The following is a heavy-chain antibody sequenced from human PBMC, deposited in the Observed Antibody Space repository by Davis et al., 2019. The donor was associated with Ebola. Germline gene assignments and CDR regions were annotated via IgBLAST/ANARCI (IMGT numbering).Heavy chain of an antibody. CDR1: GFTFSDYY. V-gene: IGHV3-11*01. CDR2: ISSSGSTI. J-gene: IGHJ4*02. CDR3: ARDRRPSAAGTCYFDY. Sequence: GESLKISCAASGFTFSDYYMSWIRQAPGKGLEWVSYISSSGSTIYYADSVKGRFTISRDNAKNSLYLQMNSLRAEDTAVYYCARDRRPSAAGTCYFDYWGQGTLVTVSS. D-gene: IGHD6-13*01.